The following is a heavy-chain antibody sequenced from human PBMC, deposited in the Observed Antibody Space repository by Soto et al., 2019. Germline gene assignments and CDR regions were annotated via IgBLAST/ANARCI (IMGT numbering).Heavy chain of an antibody. Sequence: SETLSLTCTVSGGSVSSGDYYWSWIRQPPGKGLEWIGYIYYSGNTNYNPSLKSRVIISVDTSKNLFSLKLTSDTAADTAVYYCARIPVDTSIIYWLDPWGQGTLVTVS. V-gene: IGHV4-61*08. CDR2: IYYSGNT. J-gene: IGHJ5*02. CDR1: GGSVSSGDYY. D-gene: IGHD5-18*01. CDR3: ARIPVDTSIIYWLDP.